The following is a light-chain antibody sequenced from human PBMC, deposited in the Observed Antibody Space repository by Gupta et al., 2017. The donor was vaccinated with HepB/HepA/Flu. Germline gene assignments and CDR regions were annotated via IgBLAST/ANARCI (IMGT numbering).Light chain of an antibody. Sequence: SYELTQPPSVSVSPGQTASITCSGDKLGEKYACWYQQKPGKSPVLVIYQDSKRPSGIPERFYGSNYGNTAPMITSGTQAMEEADEYCPEWARRTAVFGGGTKLTVL. V-gene: IGLV3-1*01. CDR1: KLGEKY. CDR3: PEWARRTAV. J-gene: IGLJ2*01. CDR2: QDS.